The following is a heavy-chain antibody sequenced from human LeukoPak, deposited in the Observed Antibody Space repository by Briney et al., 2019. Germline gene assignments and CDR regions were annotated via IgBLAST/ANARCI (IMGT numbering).Heavy chain of an antibody. CDR3: ARGDYGDYTWYYYGMDV. Sequence: SETLSLTCTVSGGSVSSYYWSWIRQPAGKGLEWIGRIYTSGVTNYNPYLKSRVTMSVDTSKNHFSLKLSSVTAADTAVYYCARGDYGDYTWYYYGMDVWGQGTTVTVSS. V-gene: IGHV4-4*07. D-gene: IGHD4-17*01. CDR1: GGSVSSYY. CDR2: IYTSGVT. J-gene: IGHJ6*02.